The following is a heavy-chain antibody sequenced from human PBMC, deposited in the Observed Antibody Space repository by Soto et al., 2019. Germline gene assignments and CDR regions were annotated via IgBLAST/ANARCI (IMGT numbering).Heavy chain of an antibody. Sequence: QVQLQESGPGLVKPSETLSLTCTVSGGAVSSGSYYWSWIRQPPGKGLEWIGHVFYTGNTNYSPSLKSRVTISVDTSKNQFSLKLTSVTAADTAAYYCARGLNEGAPYYCGMDVWGQGTTVTVSS. CDR1: GGAVSSGSYY. CDR3: ARGLNEGAPYYCGMDV. J-gene: IGHJ6*02. V-gene: IGHV4-61*01. D-gene: IGHD3-16*01. CDR2: VFYTGNT.